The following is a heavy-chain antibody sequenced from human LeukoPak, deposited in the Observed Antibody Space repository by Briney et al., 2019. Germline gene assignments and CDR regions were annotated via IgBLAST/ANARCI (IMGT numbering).Heavy chain of an antibody. CDR1: GFTFSSYA. CDR2: VSGSNGNT. J-gene: IGHJ4*02. Sequence: GGSLRLSCAASGFTFSSYAMSWVRQAPGEGLEWVSTVSGSNGNTHYADSVKGRFTISRDNSKNTLYLQMNSLRAEDTAVYYCAKGGLRGSGNYYCVDYWGQGTLVTVSS. D-gene: IGHD3-10*01. V-gene: IGHV3-23*01. CDR3: AKGGLRGSGNYYCVDY.